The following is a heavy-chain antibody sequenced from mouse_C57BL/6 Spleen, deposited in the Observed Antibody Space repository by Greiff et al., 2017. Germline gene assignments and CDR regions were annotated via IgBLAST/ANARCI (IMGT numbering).Heavy chain of an antibody. CDR2: IYPRSGNT. Sequence: QVQLQQSGAELARPGASVKLSCKASGYTFTSYGISWVKQRTGQGLEWIGEIYPRSGNTYYNEKFKGKATLTADKSSSTAYMELRSLTSEDSAVYFCARSGRITTVVATPYYAMDYWGQGTSATVSS. CDR3: ARSGRITTVVATPYYAMDY. V-gene: IGHV1-81*01. CDR1: GYTFTSYG. J-gene: IGHJ4*01. D-gene: IGHD1-1*01.